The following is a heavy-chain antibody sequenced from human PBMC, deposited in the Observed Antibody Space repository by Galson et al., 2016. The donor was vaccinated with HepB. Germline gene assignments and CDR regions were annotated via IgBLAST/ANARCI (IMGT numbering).Heavy chain of an antibody. CDR1: GFTFSSHD. CDR2: VDIAGDP. D-gene: IGHD5-24*01. V-gene: IGHV3-13*05. Sequence: SLRLSCAASGFTFSSHDIHWVRQGTGKRLEWVSAVDIAGDPYYSDSVKGRLTVYRENSKNSLSLQTNNLGAGDTAVYYCAREVGQLGNWYFDLWGRGSLVTVSS. J-gene: IGHJ2*01. CDR3: AREVGQLGNWYFDL.